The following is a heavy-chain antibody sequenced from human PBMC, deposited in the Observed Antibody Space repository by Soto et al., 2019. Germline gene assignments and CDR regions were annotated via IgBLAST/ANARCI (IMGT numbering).Heavy chain of an antibody. D-gene: IGHD5-12*01. CDR2: INHSGST. CDR1: GGSFSGYY. Sequence: QVQLQQWGAGLLKPSETLSLTCAVYGGSFSGYYWSWIRQPPGKGLEWIGEINHSGSTNYNPSLNRRVTISVDTSKSQFALKLSSVTAADTAVYYCARGRWLRSSFDYWGQGTLVTVSS. V-gene: IGHV4-34*01. CDR3: ARGRWLRSSFDY. J-gene: IGHJ4*02.